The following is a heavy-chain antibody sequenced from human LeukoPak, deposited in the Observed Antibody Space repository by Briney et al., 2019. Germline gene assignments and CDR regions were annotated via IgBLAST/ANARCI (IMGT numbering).Heavy chain of an antibody. CDR1: GFTFSTFA. CDR2: IFPSGGEI. Sequence: GGSLRLSCAASGFTFSTFAMIWVRQPPGKGLEWVSSIFPSGGEIHYADSVRGRFTISRDNSKSTLSLQMNSLKTEDTAVYYCTRNGYDYVWGSYPNPFVDWGQGTLVTVSS. CDR3: TRNGYDYVWGSYPNPFVD. V-gene: IGHV3-23*01. J-gene: IGHJ4*02. D-gene: IGHD3-16*01.